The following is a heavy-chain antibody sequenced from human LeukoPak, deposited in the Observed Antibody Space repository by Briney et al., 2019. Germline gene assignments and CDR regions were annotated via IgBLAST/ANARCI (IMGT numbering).Heavy chain of an antibody. Sequence: GGSLRLSCAASGFTVSSHYMSWVRQAPGKGLEWVSLIYSGGTTYYTDPVKGRFTISRDNSKNTLYLQMNSLRAEDTAVYYCASDRDGYNYFDYWGQGTLVTVSS. CDR3: ASDRDGYNYFDY. V-gene: IGHV3-53*01. CDR1: GFTVSSHY. CDR2: IYSGGTT. D-gene: IGHD5-24*01. J-gene: IGHJ4*02.